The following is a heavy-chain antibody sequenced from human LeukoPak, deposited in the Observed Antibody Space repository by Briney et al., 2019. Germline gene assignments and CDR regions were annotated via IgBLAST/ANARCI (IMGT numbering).Heavy chain of an antibody. CDR1: GFTFSSYS. J-gene: IGHJ4*02. D-gene: IGHD5-24*01. CDR2: IGGSGSHT. CDR3: ARDERSIQFNF. Sequence: GGSLRLSCAASGFTFSSYSMNWVRQAPGKGLEGVSGIGGSGSHTYYADSVKGRFTISRDNSKNTMYLHMNSLRAEDTALYFCARDERSIQFNFWGQGTLVTVSS. V-gene: IGHV3-23*01.